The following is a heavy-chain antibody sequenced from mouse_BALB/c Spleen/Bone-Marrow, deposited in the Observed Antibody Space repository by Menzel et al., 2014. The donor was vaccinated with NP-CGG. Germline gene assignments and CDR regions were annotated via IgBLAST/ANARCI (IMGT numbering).Heavy chain of an antibody. V-gene: IGHV1S56*01. D-gene: IGHD5-1-1*01. CDR3: ARWRYPYAMDY. CDR2: FYPGDGSA. Sequence: VKLQESGPELVKPGASVKMSCKASGYTFTSYYIHWVKQGPGQGLEWIGWFYPGDGSAKYNEKFKDKTTLTADKSSSTAYMLLSSLTSEDSAIYFCARWRYPYAMDYWGQGTSVTVSS. J-gene: IGHJ4*01. CDR1: GYTFTSYY.